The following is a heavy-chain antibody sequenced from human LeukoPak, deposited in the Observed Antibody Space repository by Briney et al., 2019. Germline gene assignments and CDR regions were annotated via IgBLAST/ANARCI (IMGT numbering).Heavy chain of an antibody. CDR2: ISAYNGNT. J-gene: IGHJ4*02. D-gene: IGHD2-15*01. CDR1: GTTLINYG. CDR3: ARDCSGGTCYLDY. Sequence: EASVKVSCKASGTTLINYGITWVRQAPGQGLEWMGWISAYNGNTNYAQKFQGRATMTTDTSTSTDYMELRSLRSDDTALYYCARDCSGGTCYLDYWGQGTLVTVSS. V-gene: IGHV1-18*01.